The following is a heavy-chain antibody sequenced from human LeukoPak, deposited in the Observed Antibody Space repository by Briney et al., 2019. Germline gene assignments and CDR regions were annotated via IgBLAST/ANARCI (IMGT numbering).Heavy chain of an antibody. D-gene: IGHD6-13*01. CDR2: IRYDGSDK. J-gene: IGHJ4*02. Sequence: GGSLRLSCAASGFTFSGYGMHWVRQAPGKGLEWMVFIRYDGSDKYYADSVKGRFTIPRDNSRNTLYLQMNSLRPDDTAVYYCAKDPGYSSTWFSHLDYWGQGTLVAVSS. CDR1: GFTFSGYG. CDR3: AKDPGYSSTWFSHLDY. V-gene: IGHV3-30*02.